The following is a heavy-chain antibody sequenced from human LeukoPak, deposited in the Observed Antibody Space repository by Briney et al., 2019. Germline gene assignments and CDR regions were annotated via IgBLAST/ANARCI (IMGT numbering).Heavy chain of an antibody. D-gene: IGHD3-3*01. Sequence: PSETLSLTCTVSGGSISSYYWSWIRQPPGKGLEWIGYIYYSGSTNYNPSLKSRVTISVDTSKNQFSLKLSSVTAADTAVYYCARGSHAPHYDFWSPRPGYYYYMDVWGKGPRSPSP. CDR1: GGSISSYY. J-gene: IGHJ6*03. V-gene: IGHV4-59*01. CDR3: ARGSHAPHYDFWSPRPGYYYYMDV. CDR2: IYYSGST.